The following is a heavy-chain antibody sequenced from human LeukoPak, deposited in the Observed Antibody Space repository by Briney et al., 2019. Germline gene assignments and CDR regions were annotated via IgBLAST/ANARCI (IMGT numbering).Heavy chain of an antibody. CDR1: GLTFSRFW. J-gene: IGHJ6*04. D-gene: IGHD3-16*01. CDR3: ASGGHLDV. V-gene: IGHV3-7*01. CDR2: INQDGNEK. Sequence: GGSLRLSCAASGLTFSRFWMSWARQAPGKGLEWVANINQDGNEKHYVDSVKGRFTIYRDNAKNSLYLQTSSLRAEDTAVYYCASGGHLDVWGTGTTVTVSS.